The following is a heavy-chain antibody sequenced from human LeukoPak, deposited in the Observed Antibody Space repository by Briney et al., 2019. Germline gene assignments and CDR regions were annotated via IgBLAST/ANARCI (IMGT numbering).Heavy chain of an antibody. Sequence: SETLSLTCAVYGGSFSGYYWSWIRQPAGKGLEWIGRIYTSGSTNYNPSLKSRVTISVDTSKNQFSLKLSSVTAADTAVYYCARVGSGYDPIDYWGQGTLVTVSS. CDR3: ARVGSGYDPIDY. V-gene: IGHV4-59*10. CDR2: IYTSGST. D-gene: IGHD5-12*01. CDR1: GGSFSGYY. J-gene: IGHJ4*02.